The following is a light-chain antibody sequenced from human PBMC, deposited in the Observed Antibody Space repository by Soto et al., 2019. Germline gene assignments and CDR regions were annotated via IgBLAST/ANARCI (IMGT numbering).Light chain of an antibody. Sequence: EIVLTQSPGTLSLSPGERATLSCRASKSVSSSYLAWDQQKPGQAPRLLIYGASSRATGIPDRFSGSGSGTDFTLTISRLEPEDSALYYCQQYGTSLLTFGGGTKVEIK. J-gene: IGKJ4*01. CDR3: QQYGTSLLT. CDR2: GAS. V-gene: IGKV3-20*01. CDR1: KSVSSSY.